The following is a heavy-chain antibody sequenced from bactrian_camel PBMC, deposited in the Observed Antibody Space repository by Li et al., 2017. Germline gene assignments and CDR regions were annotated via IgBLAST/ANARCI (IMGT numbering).Heavy chain of an antibody. D-gene: IGHD4*01. CDR2: ISSGGGST. V-gene: IGHV3S40*01. CDR1: GFTFSAYG. Sequence: VQLVESGGGLAQPRGSLRLSCAASGFTFSAYGMNWVRQAPGKGLEWVSSISSGGGSTFYADSVRGRFTISRDNPKNTLYLQMNSLKIEDTAMYYCAAGSSDYNEYD.